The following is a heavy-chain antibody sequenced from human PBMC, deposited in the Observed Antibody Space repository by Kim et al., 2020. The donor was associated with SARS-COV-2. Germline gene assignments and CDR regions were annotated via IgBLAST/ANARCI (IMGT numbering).Heavy chain of an antibody. Sequence: GGSLRLSCAASGFTFSSYAMSWVRQAPGKGLEWVSAINGSGGSTYYADSVKGRFTISRDNSKNTLYLQMNSLRAEDTAVYYCAKGSYYYDSSGYDHLLDYWGQGTLVTVSS. J-gene: IGHJ4*02. CDR3: AKGSYYYDSSGYDHLLDY. CDR2: INGSGGST. CDR1: GFTFSSYA. V-gene: IGHV3-23*01. D-gene: IGHD3-22*01.